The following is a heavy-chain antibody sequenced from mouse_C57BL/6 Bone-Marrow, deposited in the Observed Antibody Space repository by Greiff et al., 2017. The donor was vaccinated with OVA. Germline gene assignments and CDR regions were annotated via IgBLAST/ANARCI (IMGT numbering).Heavy chain of an antibody. J-gene: IGHJ3*01. Sequence: DVKLVESGPGLVKPSQSLSLTCSVTGYSITSGYYWNWIRQFPGNKLEWMGYISYDGSNNYNPSLKNRISITRDTSKNQFFLKLNSVTTEDTATYYCASPLSTRFAYWGQGTLVTVSA. CDR2: ISYDGSN. CDR1: GYSITSGYY. V-gene: IGHV3-6*01. CDR3: ASPLSTRFAY. D-gene: IGHD1-1*01.